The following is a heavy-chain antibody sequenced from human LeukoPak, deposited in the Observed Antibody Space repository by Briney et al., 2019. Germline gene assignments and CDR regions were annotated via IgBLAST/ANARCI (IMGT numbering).Heavy chain of an antibody. V-gene: IGHV5-51*01. CDR3: ARSPPSIAAAGVNYMDV. Sequence: GESLKISCKGFGFKFTNYFIGWVRQMPGKGLEWVGIIYPTNSDTRYSPSFQGQVTISADKSISTAYLQWSSLKASDTAMYYCARSPPSIAAAGVNYMDVWGKGTTVTVSS. D-gene: IGHD6-13*01. CDR1: GFKFTNYF. CDR2: IYPTNSDT. J-gene: IGHJ6*03.